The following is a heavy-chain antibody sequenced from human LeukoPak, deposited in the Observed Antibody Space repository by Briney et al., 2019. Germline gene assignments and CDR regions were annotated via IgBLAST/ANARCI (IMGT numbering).Heavy chain of an antibody. J-gene: IGHJ6*02. CDR3: ARGMAVYCYYGMDV. CDR2: INHSGST. Sequence: KPSETLSLTCAVYGGSFSGYYWSWIRQPPGKGLEWIGEINHSGSTNYNPSLKSRVTISVDTSKNQFSLKLSSVTAADTAVYYCARGMAVYCYYGMDVWGQGTTVTVS. V-gene: IGHV4-34*01. CDR1: GGSFSGYY. D-gene: IGHD5-24*01.